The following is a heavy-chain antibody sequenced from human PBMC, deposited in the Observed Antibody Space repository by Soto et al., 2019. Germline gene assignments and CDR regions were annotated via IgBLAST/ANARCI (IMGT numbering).Heavy chain of an antibody. CDR1: GFTLSSDC. CDR2: ISYDGSNK. J-gene: IGHJ3*02. V-gene: IGHV3-30*18. D-gene: IGHD3-22*01. CDR3: AKESSYYDSSGYYAFDI. Sequence: SGGAPRLSRAAPGFTLSSDCMHWGRPAPGKGVEWVAVISYDGSNKYYADSVKGRFTISRDNSKNTLYLQMNSLRAEDTAVYYCAKESSYYDSSGYYAFDIWGQGTMVTVSS.